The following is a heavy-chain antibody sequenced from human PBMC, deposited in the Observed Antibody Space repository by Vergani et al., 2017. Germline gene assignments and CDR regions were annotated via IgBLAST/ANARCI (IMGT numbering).Heavy chain of an antibody. D-gene: IGHD2-15*01. V-gene: IGHV3-23*01. Sequence: EVQLLESGGGLVQPGGSLRLSCAASGFTFSSYAMSWVRQAPGKGLEWVSAIRVSSGRTYYADSVKGRFTISRDNSKNTLYLQMNSLRAEDTAVYYCAKDGCIVSGGSSYLHDWGQGTLVTVSS. CDR2: IRVSSGRT. CDR3: AKDGCIVSGGSSYLHD. CDR1: GFTFSSYA. J-gene: IGHJ4*02.